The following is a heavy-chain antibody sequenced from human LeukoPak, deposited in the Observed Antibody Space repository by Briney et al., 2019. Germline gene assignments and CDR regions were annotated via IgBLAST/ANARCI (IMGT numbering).Heavy chain of an antibody. J-gene: IGHJ4*02. CDR3: ARGLGYYDSSGDYYFDY. Sequence: PSETLSLTCAVYGGSFSGYYWSWLRQPPGKGLEWIGEINHSGSTNYNPSLKSRVTISVDTSKNQFSLRLSSVTAADTAVYYCARGLGYYDSSGDYYFDYWGQGTLVTVSS. CDR1: GGSFSGYY. D-gene: IGHD3-22*01. CDR2: INHSGST. V-gene: IGHV4-34*01.